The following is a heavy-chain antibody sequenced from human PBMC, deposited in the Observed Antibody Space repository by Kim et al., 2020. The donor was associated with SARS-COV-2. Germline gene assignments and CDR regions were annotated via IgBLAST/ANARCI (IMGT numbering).Heavy chain of an antibody. J-gene: IGHJ6*02. Sequence: GGSLRLSCAASGFTFSSYSMNWVRQAPGKGLEWVSYISSSSSTIYYADSVKGRFTISRDNAKNSLYLQMNSLRDEDTAVYYCASIRFLEWLSFPWNYGMDVWGQGTTVTVSS. CDR1: GFTFSSYS. D-gene: IGHD3-3*01. CDR2: ISSSSSTI. V-gene: IGHV3-48*02. CDR3: ASIRFLEWLSFPWNYGMDV.